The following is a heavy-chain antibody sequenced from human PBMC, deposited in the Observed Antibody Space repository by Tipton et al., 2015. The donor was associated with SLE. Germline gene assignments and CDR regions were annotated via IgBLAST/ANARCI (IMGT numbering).Heavy chain of an antibody. CDR3: ARDIEAPGDFLYFYY. D-gene: IGHD7-27*01. V-gene: IGHV4-59*01. CDR1: GGSISSYY. CDR2: FYYSGST. J-gene: IGHJ4*02. Sequence: TLSLTCTVSGGSISSYYWSWIRQPPGKGLEWIGSFYYSGSTNYNPPLKSRVTISVDTSKNQFSLKLSSVTAADTAVYDCARDIEAPGDFLYFYYWGQGTLVTVSS.